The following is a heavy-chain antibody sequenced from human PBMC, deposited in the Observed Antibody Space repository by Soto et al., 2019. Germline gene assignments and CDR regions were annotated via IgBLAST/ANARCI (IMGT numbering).Heavy chain of an antibody. D-gene: IGHD2-21*01. Sequence: QVQLVQSGAEVKKPGSSVKVSCRASGGTFNNYVINWVRQAPGQGLEWMAGIIPIFGTANYAQKFQGRVTITADKSTSTAYMELNSLSSEDTAVYYCAGRCDGTNSLGHFDYWGQGTLVTVSS. CDR2: IIPIFGTA. CDR1: GGTFNNYV. J-gene: IGHJ4*02. CDR3: AGRCDGTNSLGHFDY. V-gene: IGHV1-69*06.